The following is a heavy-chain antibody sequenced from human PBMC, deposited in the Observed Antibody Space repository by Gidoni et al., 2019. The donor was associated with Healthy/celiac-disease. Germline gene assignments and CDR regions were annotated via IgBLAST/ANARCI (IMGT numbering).Heavy chain of an antibody. J-gene: IGHJ5*02. D-gene: IGHD6-13*01. CDR3: ARDLPGVAAAGSFDP. CDR2: INPSGGST. Sequence: QVQLVQSGAEVKKPGASVKVSCKASGYTFTSYYMHWVRQAPGQGLEWMGIINPSGGSTSYAQKFQGRVTMTRDTSTSTVYMELSSLRSEDTAVYYCARDLPGVAAAGSFDPWGQGTLVTVSS. CDR1: GYTFTSYY. V-gene: IGHV1-46*01.